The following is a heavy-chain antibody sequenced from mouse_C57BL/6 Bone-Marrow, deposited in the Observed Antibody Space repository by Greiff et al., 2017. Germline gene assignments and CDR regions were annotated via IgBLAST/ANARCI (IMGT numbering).Heavy chain of an antibody. Sequence: VQLQQSGAELVRPGTSVKMSCKASGYTFPNYWIGWAKQRPGHGLEWIGDIYPGGGYTNYNEKFKGKATLTAGKSSSTAYMQISSLTSEDSTIYYYARLRPFYYYAMDYWGQGTSVTVSS. CDR2: IYPGGGYT. J-gene: IGHJ4*01. CDR1: GYTFPNYW. V-gene: IGHV1-63*01. CDR3: ARLRPFYYYAMDY.